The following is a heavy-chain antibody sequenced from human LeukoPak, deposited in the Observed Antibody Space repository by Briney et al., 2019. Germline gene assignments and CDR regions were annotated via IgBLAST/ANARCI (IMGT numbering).Heavy chain of an antibody. CDR1: GGSISSYY. D-gene: IGHD3-3*01. CDR2: IYYSGST. V-gene: IGHV4-39*01. J-gene: IGHJ3*02. CDR3: AGAYQKITIFGVDNDAFDI. Sequence: SETLSLTCTVSGGSISSYYWGWIRQPPGKGLEWIGSIYYSGSTYYNPSLKSRVTISVDTSKNQFSLKLSSVTAADTAVYYCAGAYQKITIFGVDNDAFDIWGQGTMVTVSS.